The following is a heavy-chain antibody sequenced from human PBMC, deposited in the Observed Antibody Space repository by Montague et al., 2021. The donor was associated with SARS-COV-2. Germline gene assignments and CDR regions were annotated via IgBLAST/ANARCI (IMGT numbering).Heavy chain of an antibody. J-gene: IGHJ3*01. CDR3: AILKRYFDSSGSPSAFDF. D-gene: IGHD3-22*01. CDR1: GGSITNNIDY. CDR2: IYYTGNT. V-gene: IGHV4-39*02. Sequence: SETLSLTCTVSGGSITNNIDYWAWIRQPPGKGLEWIGSIYYTGNTYYNPSPKSRVSISVVTSKNHFTLKLISVTAAETAVYYCAILKRYFDSSGSPSAFDFWGQGTKVTVSS.